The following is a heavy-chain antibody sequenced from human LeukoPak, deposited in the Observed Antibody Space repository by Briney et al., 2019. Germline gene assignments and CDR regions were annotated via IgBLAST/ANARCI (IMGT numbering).Heavy chain of an antibody. CDR3: AKGWYYYDSSGSYFDY. Sequence: PGGSLRLTCAASGFTFDDYAMHWVRQAPGKGLEWISLNSGDGGSTYYADSVKGRFTISRDNSKNSLYLQMNSLRTEDTALYYCAKGWYYYDSSGSYFDYWGQGTLVTVSS. D-gene: IGHD3-22*01. V-gene: IGHV3-43*02. J-gene: IGHJ4*02. CDR2: NSGDGGST. CDR1: GFTFDDYA.